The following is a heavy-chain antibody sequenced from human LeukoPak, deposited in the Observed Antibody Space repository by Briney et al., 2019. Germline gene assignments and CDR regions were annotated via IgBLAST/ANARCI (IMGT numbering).Heavy chain of an antibody. CDR1: GFTVSSNY. D-gene: IGHD1-26*01. CDR2: VSGSGHST. Sequence: GGSLRLSCAASGFTVSSNYMSWVRQAPGKGLEWVSTVSGSGHSTFYADSVKGRFTISRDNAKNSLYLQMNSLRAEDTAVYYCARDFSSGSYYGDYYFDYWGQGTLVTVSS. J-gene: IGHJ4*02. CDR3: ARDFSSGSYYGDYYFDY. V-gene: IGHV3-21*01.